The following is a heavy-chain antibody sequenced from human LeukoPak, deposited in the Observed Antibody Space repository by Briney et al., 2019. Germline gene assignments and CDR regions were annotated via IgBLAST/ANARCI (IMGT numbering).Heavy chain of an antibody. CDR3: ARDGGIAAAGYDY. V-gene: IGHV1-2*04. CDR2: INPNSGGT. Sequence: GASVKVSCKVSGYTFTGYYMHWVRQAPGQGLEWMGWINPNSGGTNYAQKFQGWVTMTRDTSISTAYMELSRLRSDDTAVYYCARDGGIAAAGYDYWGQGTLVTVSS. D-gene: IGHD6-13*01. CDR1: GYTFTGYY. J-gene: IGHJ4*02.